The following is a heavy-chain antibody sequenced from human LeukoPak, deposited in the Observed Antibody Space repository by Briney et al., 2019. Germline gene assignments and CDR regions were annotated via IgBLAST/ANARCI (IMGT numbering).Heavy chain of an antibody. Sequence: PSETLSLTCTVSGGSISSYYWSWIRQPPGKGLEWIGSIYYSGSTYYNPSLKSRVTISVDTSKNQFSLKLSSVTAADTAVYYCARQGTRRWFDPWGQGTLVTVSS. CDR2: IYYSGST. J-gene: IGHJ5*02. CDR3: ARQGTRRWFDP. D-gene: IGHD4-17*01. V-gene: IGHV4-59*05. CDR1: GGSISSYY.